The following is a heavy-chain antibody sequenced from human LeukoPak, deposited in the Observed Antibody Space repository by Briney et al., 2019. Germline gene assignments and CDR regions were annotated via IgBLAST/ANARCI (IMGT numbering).Heavy chain of an antibody. CDR1: GFTFSSYE. D-gene: IGHD3-3*01. J-gene: IGHJ4*02. CDR3: TTEDEWLSPFDY. Sequence: PGGSLRLSCAASGFTFSSYEMNWVRQAPGKGLEWVGRIKSKTDGGTTDYAAPVKGRFTISRDDSKNTLYLQMNSLKTEDTAVYYCTTEDEWLSPFDYWGQGTLVTVSS. CDR2: IKSKTDGGTT. V-gene: IGHV3-15*01.